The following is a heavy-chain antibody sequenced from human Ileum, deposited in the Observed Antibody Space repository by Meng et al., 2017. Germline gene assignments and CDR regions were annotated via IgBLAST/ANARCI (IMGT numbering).Heavy chain of an antibody. CDR2: ISPGSDYI. J-gene: IGHJ4*02. CDR1: GFTFSYYS. V-gene: IGHV3-21*01. D-gene: IGHD6-19*01. CDR3: ARDTTGWARDY. Sequence: GESLKISCSASGFTFSYYSMNRIRQTPGKGLEWVSSISPGSDYIYYADSLESRFTVSRDNAKNSLYLQMNSLRVEDTAVYYCARDTTGWARDYWGQGTLVTVSS.